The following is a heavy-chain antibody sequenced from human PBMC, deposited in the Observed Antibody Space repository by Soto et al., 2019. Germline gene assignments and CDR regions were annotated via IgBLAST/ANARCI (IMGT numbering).Heavy chain of an antibody. J-gene: IGHJ4*02. V-gene: IGHV1-3*01. D-gene: IGHD6-19*01. CDR2: INAGNGNT. CDR1: GYTSTVYA. Sequence: ASVKVSCKASGYTSTVYAMHWVRQAPGQRLEWMGWINAGNGNTKYSQKFQGRVTITRDTSASTAYMELSSLRSEDTAVYYCERAVAVAADFDYWGQGTLVSVSS. CDR3: ERAVAVAADFDY.